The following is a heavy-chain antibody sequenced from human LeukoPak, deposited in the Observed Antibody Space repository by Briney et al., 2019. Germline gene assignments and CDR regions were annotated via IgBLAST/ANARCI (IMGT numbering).Heavy chain of an antibody. CDR3: ARDSRGYYDSSGHFDY. CDR2: IHPSGST. Sequence: SETLSLTCTVSGVSISGYYWSWIRQPPGKRLEWIGYIHPSGSTKYNPSLKSRVTISVDTSKNQFSLKLSSVTAADTAVYYCARDSRGYYDSSGHFDYWGQGTLVTVSS. J-gene: IGHJ4*02. V-gene: IGHV4-59*01. D-gene: IGHD3-22*01. CDR1: GVSISGYY.